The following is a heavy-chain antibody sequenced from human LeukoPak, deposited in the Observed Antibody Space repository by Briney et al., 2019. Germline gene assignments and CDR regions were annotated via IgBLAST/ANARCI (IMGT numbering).Heavy chain of an antibody. D-gene: IGHD5-18*01. J-gene: IGHJ4*02. V-gene: IGHV3-9*01. CDR2: ISWTSDSR. Sequence: PGRSLRLSCAASGFTFYDYAMHWVRHAPGKGLEWVSGISWTSDSRGYADSVKGRFTISRDNAKHSLYLQMNSLRAEDTALYYCAKGESYVDTACFDYWGQGTLVTVSS. CDR1: GFTFYDYA. CDR3: AKGESYVDTACFDY.